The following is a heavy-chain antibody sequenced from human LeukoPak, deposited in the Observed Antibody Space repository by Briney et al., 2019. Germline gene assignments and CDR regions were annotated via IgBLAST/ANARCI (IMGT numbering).Heavy chain of an antibody. V-gene: IGHV3-30-3*01. CDR1: GFTFSSYA. Sequence: GGSLRLSCAASGFTFSSYAMHWVRQAPGKGLEWVAVISYDGSNEYYADSVKGRFTISRDNSKNTLYLQMNSLRAEDTAVYYCARDLRDMITFGGVIGYWGQGTLVTVSS. J-gene: IGHJ4*02. CDR2: ISYDGSNE. D-gene: IGHD3-16*02. CDR3: ARDLRDMITFGGVIGY.